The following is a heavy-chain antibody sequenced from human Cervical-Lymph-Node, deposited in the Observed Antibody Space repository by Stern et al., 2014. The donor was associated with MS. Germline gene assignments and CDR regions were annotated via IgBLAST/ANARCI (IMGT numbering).Heavy chain of an antibody. CDR3: ARGSGTAYDLRGDY. J-gene: IGHJ4*01. Sequence: VQLVESGAEAKAPGASMKVSCRASGYIFTDYYLHWVRQAPGQGLEWLGWINPNSGGTNYAQNFQGRVTMTRDTSISTAYMELRWLGYADTAVYYCARGSGTAYDLRGDYWGKEPWSPSPQ. D-gene: IGHD3-3*01. CDR1: GYIFTDYY. V-gene: IGHV1-2*02. CDR2: INPNSGGT.